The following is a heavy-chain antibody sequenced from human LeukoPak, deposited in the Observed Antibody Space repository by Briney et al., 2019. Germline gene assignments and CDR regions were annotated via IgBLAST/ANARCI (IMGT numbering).Heavy chain of an antibody. CDR3: VRHYFCSGGTCDDCFDP. CDR2: IGTYNHDT. D-gene: IGHD2-15*01. Sequence: ASVKVSCKASGYTFTNFGISWVRQAPGQGLEWMAWIGTYNHDTNYAQKFRGRVTLTTDTSTSTAYMELRSLGSDDTAVYYCVRHYFCSGGTCDDCFDPWGQGTLVTVSS. CDR1: GYTFTNFG. V-gene: IGHV1-18*01. J-gene: IGHJ5*02.